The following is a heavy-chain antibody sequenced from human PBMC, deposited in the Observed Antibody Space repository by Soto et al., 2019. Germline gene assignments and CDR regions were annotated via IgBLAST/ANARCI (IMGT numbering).Heavy chain of an antibody. J-gene: IGHJ4*02. CDR2: IYYSGST. V-gene: IGHV4-59*01. CDR3: ARATLPGYCSGGSCHDY. CDR1: GGSISSYY. D-gene: IGHD2-15*01. Sequence: TSETLSLTCTVSGGSISSYYWSWIRQPPGKGLEWIGYIYYSGSTNYNPSLKSRVTISVDTSKNQFSLKLSSVTAADTAVYYCARATLPGYCSGGSCHDYWGQGTLVTSPQ.